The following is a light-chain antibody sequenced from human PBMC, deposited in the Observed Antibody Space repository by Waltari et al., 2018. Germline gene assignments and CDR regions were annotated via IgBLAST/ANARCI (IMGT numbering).Light chain of an antibody. V-gene: IGLV2-23*02. Sequence: QSALTQPASVSGSPGQSITISCTGTSSDAGGSNYVSWYQQHPGKAPKLMIYDVSKRPSGVSNRFSGSKSGNTASLTISGLQAEDEADYYCCSYAGSSTPHVVFGGGTKLTVL. CDR3: CSYAGSSTPHVV. CDR2: DVS. CDR1: SSDAGGSNY. J-gene: IGLJ2*01.